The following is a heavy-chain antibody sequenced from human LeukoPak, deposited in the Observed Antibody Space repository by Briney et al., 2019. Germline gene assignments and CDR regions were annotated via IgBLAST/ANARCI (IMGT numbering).Heavy chain of an antibody. CDR3: ARFSSGYGLVVDY. D-gene: IGHD2-8*02. V-gene: IGHV4-39*01. Sequence: SETLSLTCTVSGGSISSTSYYWGWIRQPPGKGLEWIGSMFYSGSTYYNPSLKSRVTISVDTSKNQFSLKLSSVTAADTAVYYCARFSSGYGLVVDYWGQGTLVTVSS. J-gene: IGHJ4*02. CDR1: GGSISSTSYY. CDR2: MFYSGST.